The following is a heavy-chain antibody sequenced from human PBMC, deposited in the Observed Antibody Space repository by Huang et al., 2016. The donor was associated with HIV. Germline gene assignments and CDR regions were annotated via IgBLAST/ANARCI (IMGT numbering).Heavy chain of an antibody. CDR1: GDTFLRYD. D-gene: IGHD6-19*01. V-gene: IGHV1-18*04. J-gene: IGHJ4*02. CDR3: ARDREFSSGWGWAGYYLDY. Sequence: QVRLVQSGAEVKKPGASLKVSCKADGDTFLRYDISWVRQAPGQGLEWVGRIRLDVGGTSYAKRFQGRLNMTRDPSTSTAYMELRSLGADDTAVYYCARDREFSSGWGWAGYYLDYWGQGTPVLVSS. CDR2: IRLDVGGT.